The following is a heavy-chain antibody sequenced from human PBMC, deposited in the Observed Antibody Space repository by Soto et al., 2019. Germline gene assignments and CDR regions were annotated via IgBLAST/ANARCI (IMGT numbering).Heavy chain of an antibody. J-gene: IGHJ4*02. CDR2: ISGSSNNI. CDR3: ARSGMSSNVDY. V-gene: IGHV3-48*01. Sequence: GGALRLSCVASGCTSNTYAMNWVRQPPGKGLEWLSYISGSSNNIYYVDSVKGRFTTSRDNAENSLYLQMNSLPVEDTALYYCARSGMSSNVDYWGLGPLVTVS. CDR1: GCTSNTYA. D-gene: IGHD7-27*01.